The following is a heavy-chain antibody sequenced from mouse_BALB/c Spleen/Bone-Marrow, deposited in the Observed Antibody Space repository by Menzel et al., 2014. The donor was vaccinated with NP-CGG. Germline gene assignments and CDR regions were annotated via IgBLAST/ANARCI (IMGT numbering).Heavy chain of an antibody. J-gene: IGHJ4*01. D-gene: IGHD2-14*01. CDR2: INPSNGGT. V-gene: IGHV1S81*02. CDR3: TRREYYRYDRAMDY. Sequence: VKLMESGAELVKPGASVKLSCKASGYTFTSYYMYWVKQRPGQGLEWIGEINPSNGGTNFNEKFKSKATLTVDKSSSXAYMQLSSLTSEDSAVYYCTRREYYRYDRAMDYWGQGTSVTVSS. CDR1: GYTFTSYY.